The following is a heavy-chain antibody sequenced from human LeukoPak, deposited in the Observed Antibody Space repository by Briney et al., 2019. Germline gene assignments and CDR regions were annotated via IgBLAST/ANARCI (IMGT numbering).Heavy chain of an antibody. Sequence: PGGSLRLSCTASGFNFGSDAMHWVRQAPGKGLEWVAFIWYDGSNDHYADSVKGRFTISRDNSKNTVCLQMNSLRVEDTAVYYCARDPSGSGWSLNSWGQGTLVTVSS. CDR2: IWYDGSND. J-gene: IGHJ4*02. D-gene: IGHD6-19*01. CDR1: GFNFGSDA. CDR3: ARDPSGSGWSLNS. V-gene: IGHV3-33*01.